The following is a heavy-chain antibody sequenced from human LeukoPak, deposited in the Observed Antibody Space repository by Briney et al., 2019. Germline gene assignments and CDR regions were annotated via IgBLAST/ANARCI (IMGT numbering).Heavy chain of an antibody. CDR2: IWYDGSNK. J-gene: IGHJ4*02. V-gene: IGHV3-33*01. Sequence: GGSLRLSCAASGFTFSSYGMHWVCQAPGKGLEWVAVIWYDGSNKYYADSVKGRFTISRDNSKNTLYLQMNSLRAEDTAVYYCARDKGVVVTAIGYFDYWGQGTLVTVSS. CDR1: GFTFSSYG. CDR3: ARDKGVVVTAIGYFDY. D-gene: IGHD2-21*02.